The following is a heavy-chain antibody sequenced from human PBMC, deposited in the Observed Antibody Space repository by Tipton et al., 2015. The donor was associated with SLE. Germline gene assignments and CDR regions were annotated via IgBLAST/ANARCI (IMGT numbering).Heavy chain of an antibody. CDR2: VTNSGGTT. Sequence: SLRLSCTASGFAFSFHTMTWVRQAPGKGLEWVSGVTNSGGTTWYADSVKGRFTISRDNSKNTLYLQMNNLRPEGTAVYYCARDAYGDSTVLLDYWGQGTLVTVSS. CDR1: GFAFSFHT. CDR3: ARDAYGDSTVLLDY. V-gene: IGHV3-23*01. D-gene: IGHD4-17*01. J-gene: IGHJ4*02.